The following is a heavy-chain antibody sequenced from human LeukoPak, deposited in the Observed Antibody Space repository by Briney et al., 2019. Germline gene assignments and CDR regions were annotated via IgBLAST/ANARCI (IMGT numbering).Heavy chain of an antibody. D-gene: IGHD3-22*01. CDR1: DGSLSAYY. J-gene: IGHJ4*02. CDR2: VYHSADS. Sequence: PSETLSLTCTVSDGSLSAYYWSWIRQTPGKGLEWIGYVYHSADSTYNPSLRSRVTMSMDTAENQFSLKMRSVSAADTAVYYCARVGSYDSSGYYFDHWGQGTLVTVSS. CDR3: ARVGSYDSSGYYFDH. V-gene: IGHV4-59*01.